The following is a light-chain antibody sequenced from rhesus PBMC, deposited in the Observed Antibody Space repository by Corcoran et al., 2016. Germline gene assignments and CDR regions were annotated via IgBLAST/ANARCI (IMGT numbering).Light chain of an antibody. V-gene: IGKV1-18*01. CDR3: QHGYALT. J-gene: IGKJ4*01. CDR1: QGISSW. Sequence: DIQMTQSPSSLSASVGDKVTITCRASQGISSWLAWYQQKPGKAPKLLIYAASSLQSGVPSRFSGSGSGTDYTLTISGLRPEDFATSYCQHGYALTFGGGTKVEIK. CDR2: AAS.